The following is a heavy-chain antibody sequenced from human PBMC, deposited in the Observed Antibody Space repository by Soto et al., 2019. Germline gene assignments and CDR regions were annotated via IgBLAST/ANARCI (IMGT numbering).Heavy chain of an antibody. CDR2: IIPMFGTT. V-gene: IGHV1-69*12. CDR1: GGTFRSHA. CDR3: ARATYRYYYETVGSFYGFDI. D-gene: IGHD3-22*01. J-gene: IGHJ3*02. Sequence: QFQLVQSGAEVKRPGSSVKVSCKASGGTFRSHALSWVRLAPGQGLEWLGGIIPMFGTTNSAQKFRSRVTITADESTSTAYMELNSLRTEDTAVYYCARATYRYYYETVGSFYGFDIWGQGTVVTVSS.